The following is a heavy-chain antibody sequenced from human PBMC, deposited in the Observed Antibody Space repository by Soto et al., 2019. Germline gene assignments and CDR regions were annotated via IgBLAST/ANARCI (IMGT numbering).Heavy chain of an antibody. Sequence: ASVKVSCKASGYTFSDYAIHWVRQAPGQRPEWMGWINAGNGNTKYSQKLQGRVTITRDTSASTAYMELSSLRSEDTAVYYCARDLGGWPDYWGQGTLVTVSS. CDR3: ARDLGGWPDY. CDR1: GYTFSDYA. D-gene: IGHD2-15*01. V-gene: IGHV1-3*01. J-gene: IGHJ4*02. CDR2: INAGNGNT.